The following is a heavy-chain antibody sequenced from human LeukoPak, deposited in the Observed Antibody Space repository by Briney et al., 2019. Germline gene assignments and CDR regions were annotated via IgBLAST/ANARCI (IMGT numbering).Heavy chain of an antibody. CDR2: IYPGDSDT. CDR3: ARLFSYDSSGYYPTDAFDI. D-gene: IGHD3-22*01. Sequence: GESLKTSCKGSGYSFTSYWIGWVRQMPGKGLEWMGIIYPGDSDTRYSPSFQGQVTISADKSISTAYLQWSSLKASDTAMYYCARLFSYDSSGYYPTDAFDIWGQGTMVTVSS. J-gene: IGHJ3*02. CDR1: GYSFTSYW. V-gene: IGHV5-51*01.